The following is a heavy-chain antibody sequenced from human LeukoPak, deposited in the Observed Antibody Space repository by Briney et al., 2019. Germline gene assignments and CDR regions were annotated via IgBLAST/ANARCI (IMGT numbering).Heavy chain of an antibody. J-gene: IGHJ4*02. V-gene: IGHV3-9*01. CDR2: IYWKSGII. CDR1: GFNFDDTA. D-gene: IGHD2-8*01. Sequence: GGSLRLSCAASGFNFDDTAMHWVRQSPGKGLEWVSGIYWKSGIIGYADSVKGRFTISRHNAKDALYLQMNSLRAEDTALYYCVKDRSRGPRNVVNILDFWGQGILVTVSS. CDR3: VKDRSRGPRNVVNILDF.